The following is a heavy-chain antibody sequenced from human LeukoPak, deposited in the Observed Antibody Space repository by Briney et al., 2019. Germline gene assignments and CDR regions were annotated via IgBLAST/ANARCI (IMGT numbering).Heavy chain of an antibody. CDR1: GFTFSSYG. D-gene: IGHD3-10*01. Sequence: GGTLRLSCAASGFTFSSYGMSWVRQAPGKGLEWVSAISGSGGSTYYADSVKGRFTISRDNSKNTLYLQMNSLRAEDTAVYYCAKDQLAAVRGEFDHWGQGTLVTVSS. CDR2: ISGSGGST. V-gene: IGHV3-23*01. CDR3: AKDQLAAVRGEFDH. J-gene: IGHJ4*02.